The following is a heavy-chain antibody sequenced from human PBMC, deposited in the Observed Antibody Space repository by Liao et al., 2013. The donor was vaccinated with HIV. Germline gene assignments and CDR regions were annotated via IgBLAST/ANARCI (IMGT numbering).Heavy chain of an antibody. D-gene: IGHD3-22*01. CDR2: IHYGGDP. J-gene: IGHJ4*02. CDR3: AKGLDSLTAYEVVTDEEDF. V-gene: IGHV4-39*07. Sequence: QLQLHESGPRLVKPSETLSLTCKVSGGAVSSSGFYWSWIRQTPDKGLEWLASIHYGGDPYFNPSLKSRVTISVDKSKNQFSLNLTSVTAADTAVYYCAKGLDSLTAYEVVTDEEDFWGQGTLVTVSS. CDR1: GGAVSSSGFY.